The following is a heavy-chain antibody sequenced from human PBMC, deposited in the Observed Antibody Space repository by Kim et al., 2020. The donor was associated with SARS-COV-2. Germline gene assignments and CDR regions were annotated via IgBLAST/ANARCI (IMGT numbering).Heavy chain of an antibody. CDR1: GGSITSSTFY. CDR2: VYYTGGT. D-gene: IGHD3-22*01. CDR3: ARQLHSYDTGGNFEGQIDY. J-gene: IGHJ4*02. Sequence: SETLSLTCTVSGGSITSSTFYWGWIRQPPGKGLEWIGSVYYTGGTYYNPSLKSRVTISVDTSKNQFSLKLSPVIVADTAVYSCARQLHSYDTGGNFEGQIDYWGQGTLVTVSS. V-gene: IGHV4-39*01.